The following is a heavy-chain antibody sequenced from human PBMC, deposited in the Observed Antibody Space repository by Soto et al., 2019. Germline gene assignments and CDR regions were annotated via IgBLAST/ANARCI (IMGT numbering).Heavy chain of an antibody. Sequence: QVQLQQWGAGLLKPSETLSLTCAVYGGSFSGYYWSWIRQPPGKGLEWIGEINHSGSTNYNPSLKSRVTISEDPSKNQFSLKLSSVTAADTAVYYCARGGLEPYYYYYGMDVWGQGTTVTVSS. J-gene: IGHJ6*02. CDR2: INHSGST. CDR3: ARGGLEPYYYYYGMDV. CDR1: GGSFSGYY. V-gene: IGHV4-34*01. D-gene: IGHD3-3*01.